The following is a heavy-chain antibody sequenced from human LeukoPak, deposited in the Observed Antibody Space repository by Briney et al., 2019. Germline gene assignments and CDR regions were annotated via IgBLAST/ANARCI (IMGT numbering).Heavy chain of an antibody. J-gene: IGHJ5*02. CDR3: ARVPQGQGNRFDP. CDR2: IFYSGST. CDR1: GGSINSYSDY. V-gene: IGHV4-39*07. Sequence: SETLSLTCTVSGGSINSYSDYWGWIRQPPGKGLEWTGSIFYSGSTYYNPSLKSRITISIDSSKNQFSLRLSSVTAADTAVYYCARVPQGQGNRFDPWGQGTLVTVSS.